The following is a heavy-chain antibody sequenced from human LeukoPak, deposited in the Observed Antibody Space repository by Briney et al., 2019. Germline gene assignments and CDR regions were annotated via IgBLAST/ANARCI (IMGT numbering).Heavy chain of an antibody. Sequence: QSGGSLRLSCAASGFTFSTYGMTWVRQAPGKGLEWVSAISGSGGSTYYADSVKGRFTISRDNSKNTLYLQMNSLRAEDTAVYYCARVVGATYYDAFDIWGQGTMVTVSS. V-gene: IGHV3-23*01. CDR3: ARVVGATYYDAFDI. CDR2: ISGSGGST. J-gene: IGHJ3*02. D-gene: IGHD1-26*01. CDR1: GFTFSTYG.